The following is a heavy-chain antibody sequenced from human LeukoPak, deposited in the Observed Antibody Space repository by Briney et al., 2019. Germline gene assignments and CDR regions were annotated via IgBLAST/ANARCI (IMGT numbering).Heavy chain of an antibody. CDR1: GFTVSSNY. D-gene: IGHD6-25*01. Sequence: HAGGSLRLSCAASGFTVSSNYMSWVRQAPGKGLEWVSVIYSGGSTYYADSVKGRFTISRGNSKNTLYLQMNSLRAEDTAVYYCAKDGTANAFDIWGQGTMVTVSS. CDR2: IYSGGST. CDR3: AKDGTANAFDI. J-gene: IGHJ3*02. V-gene: IGHV3-53*01.